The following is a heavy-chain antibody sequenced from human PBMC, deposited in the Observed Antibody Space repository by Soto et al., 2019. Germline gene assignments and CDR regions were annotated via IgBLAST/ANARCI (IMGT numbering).Heavy chain of an antibody. CDR2: IIPIFGTA. J-gene: IGHJ3*02. CDR1: GGTFSSYA. CDR3: ARGTPHPFLVVAEGDAFDI. D-gene: IGHD2-15*01. V-gene: IGHV1-69*12. Sequence: QVQLVQSGAEVKKPGSSVKVSCKASGGTFSSYAISWVRQAPGQGLEWMGGIIPIFGTANYAQKFQGRVKITADESTSTAYMELSSLRSEDTAVYYCARGTPHPFLVVAEGDAFDIWGQGTMVTVSS.